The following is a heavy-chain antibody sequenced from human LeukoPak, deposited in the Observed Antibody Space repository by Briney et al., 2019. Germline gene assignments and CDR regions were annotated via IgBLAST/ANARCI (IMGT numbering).Heavy chain of an antibody. J-gene: IGHJ6*02. CDR1: GFTFSSYG. V-gene: IGHV3-30*18. CDR3: AKDYGDYHWYYGMDV. Sequence: GGSPRLSCAASGFTFSSYGMHWVRQAPGKGLEWVAVISYDGSNKYYADSVKGRFTISRDNSKNTLYLQMNSLRAEDTAVYYCAKDYGDYHWYYGMDVWGQGTTVTVSS. D-gene: IGHD4-17*01. CDR2: ISYDGSNK.